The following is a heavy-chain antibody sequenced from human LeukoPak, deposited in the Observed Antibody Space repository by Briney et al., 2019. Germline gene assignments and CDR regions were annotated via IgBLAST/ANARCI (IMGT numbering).Heavy chain of an antibody. CDR2: IVPILGIA. V-gene: IGHV1-69*04. J-gene: IGHJ3*01. D-gene: IGHD5-18*01. CDR1: GGTFNNYA. CDR3: ARDQGDNSYGYYAIWYAFDV. Sequence: WASVKVSCKASGGTFNNYAISWVRQAPGQGLEWMGRIVPILGIANYAQEFQGRLIITAEKATSSAYMELSSLRSEDTAVYYCARDQGDNSYGYYAIWYAFDVWGQGTMVTVSS.